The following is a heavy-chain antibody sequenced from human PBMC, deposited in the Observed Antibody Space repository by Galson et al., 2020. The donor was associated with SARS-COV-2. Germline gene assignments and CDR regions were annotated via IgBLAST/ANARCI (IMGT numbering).Heavy chain of an antibody. V-gene: IGHV3-74*01. J-gene: IGHJ3*02. CDR1: GFTFTDNW. CDR2: INSGGSRT. CDR3: ARVDRYCSTTNCYDVFDI. D-gene: IGHD2-2*01. Sequence: GGSLRLSCAASGFTFTDNWMHWVRQAPGKGLVWVSRINSGGSRTTYADSVKGRFTISRDNAKNTLYLQMNSLRAEDTAVYYCARVDRYCSTTNCYDVFDIWGQGTMVTVSS.